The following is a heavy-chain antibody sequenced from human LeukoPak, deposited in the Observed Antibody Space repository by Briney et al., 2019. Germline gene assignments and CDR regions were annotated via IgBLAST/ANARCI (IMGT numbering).Heavy chain of an antibody. CDR3: ARTEGTVAYDS. V-gene: IGHV3-74*01. CDR1: GFTFSSYW. CDR2: INSDGSGT. J-gene: IGHJ5*01. Sequence: GGSLRLSCAASGFTFSSYWMHWVRQAPGKGLVWVSRINSDGSGTIYADSVRGRFTISRNNAKNTLYLQVNSLRAEDTAVYYCARTEGTVAYDSWGQGTLVTVSS. D-gene: IGHD4-23*01.